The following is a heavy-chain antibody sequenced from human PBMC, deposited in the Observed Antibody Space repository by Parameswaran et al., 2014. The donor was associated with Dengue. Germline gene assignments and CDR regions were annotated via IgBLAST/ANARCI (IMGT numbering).Heavy chain of an antibody. Sequence: WVRQAPGQGLEWMGWMNPNSGNTGYAQKFQGRVTMTRNTSISTAYMELSSLRSEDTAVYYCARAPARPHKDRLHYYYMDVWGKGTTVTVSS. J-gene: IGHJ6*03. D-gene: IGHD2-15*01. V-gene: IGHV1-8*01. CDR3: ARAPARPHKDRLHYYYMDV. CDR2: MNPNSGNT.